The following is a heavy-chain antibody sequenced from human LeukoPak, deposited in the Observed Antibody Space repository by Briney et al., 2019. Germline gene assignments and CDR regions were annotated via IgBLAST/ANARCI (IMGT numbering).Heavy chain of an antibody. CDR2: IHNGGSDI. J-gene: IGHJ1*01. CDR3: AKEYMIAEYFQH. D-gene: IGHD3-22*01. V-gene: IGHV3-30*02. Sequence: GGSLRLSCAASGITLSRSAMDWVRQAPGKGLEWVAFIHNGGSDIRYAESVKGRFTISRDNSKNTLYLQMNSLRAEDTAVYYCAKEYMIAEYFQHWGQGTLVTVSS. CDR1: GITLSRSA.